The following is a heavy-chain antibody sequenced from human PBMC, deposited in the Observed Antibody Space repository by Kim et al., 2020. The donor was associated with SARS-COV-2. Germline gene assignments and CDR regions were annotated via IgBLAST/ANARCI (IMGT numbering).Heavy chain of an antibody. CDR1: GFTFSSYA. V-gene: IGHV3-30*04. D-gene: IGHD3-10*01. CDR2: ISYDGSNK. CDR3: ARDLAGFGELCWFDP. Sequence: GSLRLSCAASGFTFSSYAMHWVRQAPGKGLEWVAVISYDGSNKYYADSVKGRFTISRDNSKNTLYLQMNSLRAEDTAVYYCARDLAGFGELCWFDPWGQ. J-gene: IGHJ5*02.